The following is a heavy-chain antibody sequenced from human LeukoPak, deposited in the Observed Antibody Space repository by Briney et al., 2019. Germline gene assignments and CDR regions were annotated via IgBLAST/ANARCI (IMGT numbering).Heavy chain of an antibody. D-gene: IGHD3-22*01. CDR3: ARGRDSSGSTETSDAFDI. CDR1: GYTFTSYY. J-gene: IGHJ3*02. Sequence: GASVKVSCKASGYTFTSYYMHWVRQAPGQGLEWMGIINPSGGSTSYAQKFQGRVTMTRDTSTSTVCMELSSLRSEDTAVYYCARGRDSSGSTETSDAFDIWGQGTMVTVSS. CDR2: INPSGGST. V-gene: IGHV1-46*01.